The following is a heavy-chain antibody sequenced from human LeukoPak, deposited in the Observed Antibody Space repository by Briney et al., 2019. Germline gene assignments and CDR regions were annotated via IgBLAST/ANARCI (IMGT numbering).Heavy chain of an antibody. Sequence: GGSLRLLCAPSAFTFSIYGTHCVRQAPGKGLEWVALISYDGSNEYYADSVKGRFTISRDNSKNTLYLQMNSLRDEDTAVYYGAKDYCRTSRCGIDYWGQGTLVTVSS. J-gene: IGHJ4*02. CDR1: AFTFSIYG. CDR3: AKDYCRTSRCGIDY. V-gene: IGHV3-30*18. D-gene: IGHD2-15*01. CDR2: ISYDGSNE.